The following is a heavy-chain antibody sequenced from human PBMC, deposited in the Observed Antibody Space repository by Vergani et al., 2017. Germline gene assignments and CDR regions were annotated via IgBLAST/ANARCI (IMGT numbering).Heavy chain of an antibody. J-gene: IGHJ5*02. CDR1: GASITSGSFY. CDR3: ARSRPQPYYYGSGTDFDP. D-gene: IGHD3-10*01. Sequence: QVHLNEACPGLVKPSQTLSLTCTVSGASITSGSFYWSWIRQPAGKGLEWIGRIHASGTKNYNPSLRSRVTLSVDTSKNQLSLKMISMTAADTAVYYCARSRPQPYYYGSGTDFDPWGQGTLVTVSS. V-gene: IGHV4-61*02. CDR2: IHASGTK.